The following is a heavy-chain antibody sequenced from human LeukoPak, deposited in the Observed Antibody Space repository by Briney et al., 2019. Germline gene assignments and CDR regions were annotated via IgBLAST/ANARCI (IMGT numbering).Heavy chain of an antibody. D-gene: IGHD3-22*01. J-gene: IGHJ4*02. V-gene: IGHV3-15*01. CDR3: TTDIIPYYYDSSVYYYLDY. CDR1: GFTFSNAW. CDR2: IKRKTDGGTT. Sequence: GGSLRLSCAASGFTFSNAWMSWVRQAPGKGLEWVGRIKRKTDGGTTDYAAPVKGRFTISRDDSKNTLYLQMNSLKTEDTAVYYCTTDIIPYYYDSSVYYYLDYWGQGTLVTVSS.